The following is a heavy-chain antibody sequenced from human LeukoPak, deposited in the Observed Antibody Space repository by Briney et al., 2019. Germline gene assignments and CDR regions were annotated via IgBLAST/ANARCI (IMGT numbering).Heavy chain of an antibody. D-gene: IGHD2-2*01. Sequence: GGSLRLSCAASRFTFSNYAMSWVRQMPGKGLEWMGIIYPGDSDTRYSPSFQGQVTISGDKSISTVYLQWSSLKASDTAMYYCARVDLYCSSTSCYSFDYWGQGTLVTVSS. CDR1: RFTFSNYA. J-gene: IGHJ4*02. CDR2: IYPGDSDT. V-gene: IGHV5-51*01. CDR3: ARVDLYCSSTSCYSFDY.